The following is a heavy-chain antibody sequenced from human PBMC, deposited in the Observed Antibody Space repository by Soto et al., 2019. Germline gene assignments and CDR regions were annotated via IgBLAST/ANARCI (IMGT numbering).Heavy chain of an antibody. CDR1: GFTFTSNG. J-gene: IGHJ5*02. Sequence: PGGSLRLACAASGFTFTSNGMHWVRQAPGKGLEWVAVISYDGTNYSYADSVKGRFTISRDNSKNTLYLQMNSLRAEDTAVYYCAKPAQRYSYGLYHWFDPWGQGTLVTVSS. V-gene: IGHV3-30*18. D-gene: IGHD5-18*01. CDR3: AKPAQRYSYGLYHWFDP. CDR2: ISYDGTNY.